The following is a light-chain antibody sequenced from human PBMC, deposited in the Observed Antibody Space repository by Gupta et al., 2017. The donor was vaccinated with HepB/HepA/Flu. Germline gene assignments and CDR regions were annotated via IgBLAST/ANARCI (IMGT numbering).Light chain of an antibody. V-gene: IGKV3-20*01. CDR2: GAS. J-gene: IGKJ5*01. Sequence: EIVLTQSPEILSLSPGERATLSCRASQSVSSSYLAWYQQKPGQAPRLLIYGASSRATGIPDRVRGSGSGTDFTRTISRLEPEDFAVYYCQQYGSSPITFGQGTRLEIK. CDR1: QSVSSSY. CDR3: QQYGSSPIT.